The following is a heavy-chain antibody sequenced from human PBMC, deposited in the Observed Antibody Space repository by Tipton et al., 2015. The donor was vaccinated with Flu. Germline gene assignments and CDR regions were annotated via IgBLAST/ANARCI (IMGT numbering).Heavy chain of an antibody. D-gene: IGHD3-16*01. J-gene: IGHJ6*02. Sequence: QMQLVQSGAEVKKPGASVKVSCKASGYTFTNYGITWVRQAPGQGLEWMGWINAYNGNTNYAQSLQGRVTMTTDTSTSTAYMELRGLGTDDTAGYYWAGGGDMNVWGQGTAVPVSS. CDR3: AGGGDMNV. CDR1: GYTFTNYG. V-gene: IGHV1-18*01. CDR2: INAYNGNT.